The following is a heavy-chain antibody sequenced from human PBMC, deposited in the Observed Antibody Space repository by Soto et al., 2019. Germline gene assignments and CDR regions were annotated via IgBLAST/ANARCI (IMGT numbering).Heavy chain of an antibody. Sequence: QVQLVQSGAEVKKPGSSVKVSCKASGGTFSSYAISWVRQAPGQGLEWMGGIIPIFGTANYAQKFQGRVTITADESTSTAYMELSSRRSEDTAVYYCARDLGYCSGGSCYSGSFDDYWGQGTLVTVSS. D-gene: IGHD2-15*01. CDR3: ARDLGYCSGGSCYSGSFDDY. CDR1: GGTFSSYA. CDR2: IIPIFGTA. J-gene: IGHJ4*02. V-gene: IGHV1-69*01.